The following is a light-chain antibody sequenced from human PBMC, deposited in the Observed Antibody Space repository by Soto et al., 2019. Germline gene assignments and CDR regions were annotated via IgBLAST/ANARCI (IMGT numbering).Light chain of an antibody. CDR1: QSISNY. CDR2: AAS. J-gene: IGKJ1*01. CDR3: QQSYSTPRT. V-gene: IGKV1-39*01. Sequence: DIQMTQSPSSLSASVGDRVTITCRASQSISNYLNWYQQKPGKAPKLLMYAASSLQSGVPSRFSGSGSGTDFTLTISSLQPEDFATYDCQQSYSTPRTFGQGTKVESK.